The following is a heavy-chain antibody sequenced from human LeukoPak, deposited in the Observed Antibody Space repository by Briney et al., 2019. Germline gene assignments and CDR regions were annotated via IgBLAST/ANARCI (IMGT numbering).Heavy chain of an antibody. V-gene: IGHV1-8*03. CDR1: GYTFISYD. D-gene: IGHD1-26*01. J-gene: IGHJ4*02. Sequence: GASVKVSCKASGYTFISYDINWVRQATGQGLEWMGWMNPNSGNTGYAQKFQDRVTITRNTSISTTYMELSSLRSEDTAVYYCAREPGATTSEIEYWGQGTLVTVSS. CDR2: MNPNSGNT. CDR3: AREPGATTSEIEY.